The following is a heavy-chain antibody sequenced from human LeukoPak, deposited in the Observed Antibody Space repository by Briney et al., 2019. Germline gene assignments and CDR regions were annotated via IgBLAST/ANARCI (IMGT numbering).Heavy chain of an antibody. D-gene: IGHD3-22*01. CDR3: ARGYFDTSGYYSGRGWFDP. J-gene: IGHJ5*02. CDR1: GYTFTTYW. CDR2: IYPGDTNT. V-gene: IGHV5-51*01. Sequence: GESLKISCKSSGYTFTTYWIGWLRRMPGKGLEGVGIIYPGDTNTTNSPSFQGQVTISADRSINTAYLQWSSLKASDTALYYCARGYFDTSGYYSGRGWFDPWGQGTLVTVSS.